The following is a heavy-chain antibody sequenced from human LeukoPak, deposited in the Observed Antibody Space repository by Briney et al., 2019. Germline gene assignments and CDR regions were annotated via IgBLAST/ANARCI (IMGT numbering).Heavy chain of an antibody. V-gene: IGHV4-61*02. CDR2: IYTSGST. CDR1: GGSISSGSYY. Sequence: SQTPSLTCTVSGGSISSGSYYWSLIRPPPGKGLEWIGRIYTSGSTNYNPSLKSRVTISVDTSKNQFSLKLSSVTAADTAVYYCAREMYCSSTSCHGAFDIWGQGTMVTVSS. J-gene: IGHJ3*02. CDR3: AREMYCSSTSCHGAFDI. D-gene: IGHD2-2*01.